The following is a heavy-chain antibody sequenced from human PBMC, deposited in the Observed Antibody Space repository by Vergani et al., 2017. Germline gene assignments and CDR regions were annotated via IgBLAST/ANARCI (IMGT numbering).Heavy chain of an antibody. V-gene: IGHV4-59*01. J-gene: IGHJ6*03. D-gene: IGHD2-2*01. CDR2: IYYSGST. CDR3: ARVVVVPAAIHYYYFYYIDV. CDR1: GGSISSYY. Sequence: QVQLQESGPGLVKPSETLSLTCTVSGGSISSYYWSWIRQPPGKGLEWIGYIYYSGSTHYNPSLKSRVTISVDTAKNQFSLKLSSVTVADTAVYYCARVVVVPAAIHYYYFYYIDVWGKGTTVTVSS.